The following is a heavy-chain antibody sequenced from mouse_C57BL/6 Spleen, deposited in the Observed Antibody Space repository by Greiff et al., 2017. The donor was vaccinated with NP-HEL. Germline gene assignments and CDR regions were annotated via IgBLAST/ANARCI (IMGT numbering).Heavy chain of an antibody. CDR3: FIYYGNSAWFAY. D-gene: IGHD2-1*01. Sequence: EVQLQQSVAELVRPGASVKLSCTASGFNIKNTYMHWVQQRPEQGLEWIGRLDPANGNTKYAPKFQGKATITADTSSNTAYLQLSSLTSEDTAIYYWFIYYGNSAWFAYWGQGTLVTVSA. V-gene: IGHV14-3*01. J-gene: IGHJ3*01. CDR2: LDPANGNT. CDR1: GFNIKNTY.